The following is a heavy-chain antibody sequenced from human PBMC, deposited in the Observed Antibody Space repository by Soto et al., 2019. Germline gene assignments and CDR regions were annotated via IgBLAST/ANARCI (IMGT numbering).Heavy chain of an antibody. Sequence: ALVHGACKVSGYTLTELSMHWVRQAPGKGLEWMGGFDPEDGETIYAQKFQGRVTMTEDTSTDTAYMELSSLRSEDTAVYYCAASSGYYMIGDYWGQGTLVTVSS. D-gene: IGHD3-22*01. J-gene: IGHJ4*02. CDR1: GYTLTELS. V-gene: IGHV1-24*01. CDR2: FDPEDGET. CDR3: AASSGYYMIGDY.